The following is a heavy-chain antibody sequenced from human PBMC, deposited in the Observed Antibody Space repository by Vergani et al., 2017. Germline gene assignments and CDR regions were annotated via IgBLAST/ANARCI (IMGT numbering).Heavy chain of an antibody. J-gene: IGHJ5*02. Sequence: QVQLQESGPGLVKPSETLSLTCTVSGGSISSYYWSCIRQPPGKGLEWIGYIYYSGSTNYNPSLKSRVTISVDTSKNQFSLKLSSVTAADTAVYYCARDGYSYGYGILSWGQGTLVTVSS. V-gene: IGHV4-59*01. CDR3: ARDGYSYGYGILS. CDR1: GGSISSYY. D-gene: IGHD5-18*01. CDR2: IYYSGST.